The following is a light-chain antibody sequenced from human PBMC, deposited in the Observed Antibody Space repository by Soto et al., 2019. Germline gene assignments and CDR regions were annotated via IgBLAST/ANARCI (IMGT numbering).Light chain of an antibody. CDR2: GAF. V-gene: IGKV3-11*01. CDR1: QSVNSY. Sequence: IVLTQSPATLSLSPGERATLSCRASQSVNSYLAWYQQKSGQAPRLLIYGAFNRATGIPARFSGSGAGTDFTLPIDRLEPEDFAVYYCQQRSTWPRLTFGGGTKREI. CDR3: QQRSTWPRLT. J-gene: IGKJ4*01.